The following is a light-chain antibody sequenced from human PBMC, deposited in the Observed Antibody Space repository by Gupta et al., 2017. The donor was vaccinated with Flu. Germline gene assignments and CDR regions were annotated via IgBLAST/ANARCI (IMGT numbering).Light chain of an antibody. CDR1: QSLLHYNGYNY. Sequence: DIVMTQSPLSLPVMPGEPASISCRSSQSLLHYNGYNYLDWYLQKPGQSPQLLIYLNSNRASGVPDRFSGGGSGIDFTLNVSRVEAEDVGVYYYMQALQTPYTFGQGTKLEIK. CDR3: MQALQTPYT. V-gene: IGKV2-28*01. CDR2: LNS. J-gene: IGKJ2*01.